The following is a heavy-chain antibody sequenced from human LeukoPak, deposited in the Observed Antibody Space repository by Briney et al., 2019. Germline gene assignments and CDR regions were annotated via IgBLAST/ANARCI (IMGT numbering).Heavy chain of an antibody. Sequence: ASVKVSCKASGGTFSSYGISWVRQAPGQGLEWMGTILPIFNSTNYAQKFQDRVTVTADESTGTVYMEVNSLRSDDTAVYYCARVKGASDNYGDDYWGQGTLVTVSP. CDR3: ARVKGASDNYGDDY. CDR1: GGTFSSYG. D-gene: IGHD4-17*01. V-gene: IGHV1-69*15. CDR2: ILPIFNST. J-gene: IGHJ4*02.